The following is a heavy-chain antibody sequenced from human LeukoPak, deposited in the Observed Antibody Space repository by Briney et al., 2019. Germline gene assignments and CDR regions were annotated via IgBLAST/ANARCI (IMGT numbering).Heavy chain of an antibody. Sequence: GGSLRLSCAASGFTFSDYYMSWLRQAPGKGLEWVSYISSSGSTIYYADSGKGRFTISRDNAKNTLYLQMNSLRAEDTAVYYCARDLGWDTTDAFDIWGQGTMVTVSS. CDR1: GFTFSDYY. V-gene: IGHV3-11*04. CDR3: ARDLGWDTTDAFDI. CDR2: ISSSGSTI. D-gene: IGHD6-19*01. J-gene: IGHJ3*02.